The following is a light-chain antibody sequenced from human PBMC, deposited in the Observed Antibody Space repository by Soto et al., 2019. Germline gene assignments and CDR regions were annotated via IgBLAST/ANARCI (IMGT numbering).Light chain of an antibody. Sequence: EIVLTQSPATLSLSPGERATLSCGASQTITSAYLAWYQLKPGLAPRLLFYDASNRATGVPDRFSGSGSGTDFTLTISIREPEEFAVYYCQQYDTSPLTVGGGTKVEIK. CDR3: QQYDTSPLT. CDR2: DAS. V-gene: IGKV3D-20*01. CDR1: QTITSAY. J-gene: IGKJ4*01.